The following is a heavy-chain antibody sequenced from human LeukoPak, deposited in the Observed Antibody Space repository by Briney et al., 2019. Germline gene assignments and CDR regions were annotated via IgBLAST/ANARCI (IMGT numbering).Heavy chain of an antibody. V-gene: IGHV4-59*01. Sequence: PSETLSLTCTVSGGSISTYYWSWLRLPPGKGLEWIGYIFCDGSSNYNPSLKSRVTISVDKSQNQFSLKLTSVTAADTAVYYCARSPTSNLAFDPWGQGTLVTVSS. CDR3: ARSPTSNLAFDP. CDR2: IFCDGSS. J-gene: IGHJ5*02. CDR1: GGSISTYY.